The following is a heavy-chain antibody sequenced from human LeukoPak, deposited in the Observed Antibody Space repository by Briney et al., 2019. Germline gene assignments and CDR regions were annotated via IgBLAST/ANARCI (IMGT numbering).Heavy chain of an antibody. CDR3: AKDLAPPTLNYDYYGMDV. CDR2: ISYEGRNM. J-gene: IGHJ6*02. V-gene: IGHV3-30*18. CDR1: GVTFSRSA. Sequence: PGGSLRLSCEASGVTFSRSAFHWVRQAPGKGLEWVAVISYEGRNMQYVDSVKGRFTISRDNAKNTVVLQMNNLRGEDTAVYYCAKDLAPPTLNYDYYGMDVWGQGTTVTVSS.